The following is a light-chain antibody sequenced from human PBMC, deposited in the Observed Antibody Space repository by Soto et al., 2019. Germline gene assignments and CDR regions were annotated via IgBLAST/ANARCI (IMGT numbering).Light chain of an antibody. CDR2: DLT. CDR1: SSDVGGYNF. V-gene: IGLV2-14*03. Sequence: QSVLAQPASVSGSPGQSITISCTGTSSDVGGYNFVSWYQQHPGKAPKLMIYDLTYRSSGVSYRFSGSKSGNTASLTISGLHAEDEADYYCSSFTSSSTYVFGTGTKLTVL. CDR3: SSFTSSSTYV. J-gene: IGLJ1*01.